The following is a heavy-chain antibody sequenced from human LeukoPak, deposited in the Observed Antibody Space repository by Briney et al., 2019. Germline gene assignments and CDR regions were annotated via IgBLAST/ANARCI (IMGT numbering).Heavy chain of an antibody. Sequence: GGSLRLSCVGSGLTFSGFELNWVRQPPGEGLEWVSYIRDDGSTTTYADSVKGRFVISRDNTKNSLYLQMNSLRGEDTAIYYCARRFRDWGQGTLVTVSS. CDR3: ARRFRD. CDR1: GLTFSGFE. J-gene: IGHJ4*02. D-gene: IGHD3-16*01. CDR2: IRDDGSTT. V-gene: IGHV3-48*03.